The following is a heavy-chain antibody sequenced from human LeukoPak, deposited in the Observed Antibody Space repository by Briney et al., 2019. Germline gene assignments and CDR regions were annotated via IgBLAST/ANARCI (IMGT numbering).Heavy chain of an antibody. D-gene: IGHD3-10*01. CDR1: GYTFTGYY. CDR3: ATDVQGFGGVDY. CDR2: INPNSGGT. V-gene: IGHV1-2*02. Sequence: ASVKVSCKASGYTFTGYYMHWVRQAAGQGLEWMGLINPNSGGTNYAQKFQGRVTMTRDTSISTAYMELSRLRSDDTAVYYCATDVQGFGGVDYWGQGTLVTVSS. J-gene: IGHJ4*02.